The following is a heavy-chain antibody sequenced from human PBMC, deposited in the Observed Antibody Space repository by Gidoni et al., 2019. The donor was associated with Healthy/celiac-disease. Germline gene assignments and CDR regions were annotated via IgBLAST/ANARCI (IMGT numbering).Heavy chain of an antibody. D-gene: IGHD2-2*01. Sequence: EVQLLESGGGLVQPGGSLRLSCAASGFPFSRYAMSWVRQAPGKGLEWVSASSGSGGSTYYADSVKGRFTISRDNSKNTLYLQMNSLRAEDTAVYYCAKAGCSSTSCYYYYYGMDVWGQGTTVTVSS. V-gene: IGHV3-23*01. CDR3: AKAGCSSTSCYYYYYGMDV. CDR1: GFPFSRYA. J-gene: IGHJ6*02. CDR2: SSGSGGST.